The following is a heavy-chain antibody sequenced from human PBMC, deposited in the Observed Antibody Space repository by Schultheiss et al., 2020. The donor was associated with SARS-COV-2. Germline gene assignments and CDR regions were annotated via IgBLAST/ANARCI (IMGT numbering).Heavy chain of an antibody. CDR3: ARLKLSTVVSVIKTRSGYMDV. Sequence: SETLSLTCAVYGGSFSNFYWSWIRQPPGKGLEWIGDISHGRSTSYNPSLRSRVTISLDTSKNQFSLKLTSVTAADTAVYYCARLKLSTVVSVIKTRSGYMDVWGNGTTVTVSS. J-gene: IGHJ6*03. CDR1: GGSFSNFY. V-gene: IGHV4-34*01. CDR2: ISHGRST. D-gene: IGHD2-2*01.